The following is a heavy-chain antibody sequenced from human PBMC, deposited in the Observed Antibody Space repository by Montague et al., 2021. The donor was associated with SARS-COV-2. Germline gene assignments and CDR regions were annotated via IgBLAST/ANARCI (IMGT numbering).Heavy chain of an antibody. J-gene: IGHJ3*02. CDR2: IYWDGDT. CDR3: AEHLMQQDDCGDYFNAFNM. CDR1: GFSLTTPGVG. D-gene: IGHD4-17*01. Sequence: PALVKPTQSLTLTCSFSGFSLTTPGVGVGWVRQPPGKALEWLALIYWDGDTRYSPSLRGRLTITKDTSKNRVVLTMTNVDPVDTATYYCAEHLMQQDDCGDYFNAFNMWGHGTMVTVSS. V-gene: IGHV2-5*02.